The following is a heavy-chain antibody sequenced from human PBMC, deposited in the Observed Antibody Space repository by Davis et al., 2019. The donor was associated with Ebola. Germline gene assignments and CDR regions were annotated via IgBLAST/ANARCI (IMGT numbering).Heavy chain of an antibody. J-gene: IGHJ6*02. D-gene: IGHD6-6*01. CDR1: GYTFTDYY. Sequence: AASVKVSCKTSGYTFTDYYIHWVRQAPGQGLEWMGAINPIGGTTDYAQKFQGRVHMTRATSTSTIYMEIRSLQSDDTAVYYCARDNGGSSPHYYYYYYGMDVWGQGTTVTVSS. CDR2: INPIGGTT. CDR3: ARDNGGSSPHYYYYYYGMDV. V-gene: IGHV1-46*01.